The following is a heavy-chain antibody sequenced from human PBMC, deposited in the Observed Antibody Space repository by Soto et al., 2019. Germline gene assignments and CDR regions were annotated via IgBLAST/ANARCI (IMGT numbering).Heavy chain of an antibody. V-gene: IGHV1-69*08. CDR2: IIPMVGTP. D-gene: IGHD3-22*01. J-gene: IGHJ4*02. Sequence: VASVKVSCKASGDTFSSYSISWVRQAPGQGLEWMGRIIPMVGTPNYAQKFQGRVTFTADTSTSTAYMELSSLRSEDTAVYYCARDSVDYYDSSGYPEYYFDYWGQGTLVTVSS. CDR1: GDTFSSYS. CDR3: ARDSVDYYDSSGYPEYYFDY.